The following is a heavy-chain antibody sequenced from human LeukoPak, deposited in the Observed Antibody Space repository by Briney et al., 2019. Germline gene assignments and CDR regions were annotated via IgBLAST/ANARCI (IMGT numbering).Heavy chain of an antibody. D-gene: IGHD2-2*01. V-gene: IGHV1-8*03. Sequence: ASVKVSCKASGYTFTSYDINWVRQATGQGLEWMGWMNPNSGNTGYAQKFQGRVTITRNTSISTAYMELSSLRSEDTAVYYCARGRDCSSTSCYLGLGADYYYMDVRGKGTTVTVSS. CDR1: GYTFTSYD. J-gene: IGHJ6*03. CDR2: MNPNSGNT. CDR3: ARGRDCSSTSCYLGLGADYYYMDV.